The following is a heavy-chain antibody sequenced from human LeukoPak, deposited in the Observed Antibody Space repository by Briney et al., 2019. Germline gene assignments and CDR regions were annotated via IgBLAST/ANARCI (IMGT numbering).Heavy chain of an antibody. J-gene: IGHJ4*02. CDR3: ARDPLTYYDILTGLPAYQGGAYFDY. D-gene: IGHD3-9*01. CDR1: GYTFTSYY. V-gene: IGHV1-46*01. CDR2: INPSGGST. Sequence: ASVKVSCKASGYTFTSYYMHWVRQAPGQGLEWMGIINPSGGSTSYAQKFQGRVTMTRDTSTSTFYMELSSLRSEDTAVYYCARDPLTYYDILTGLPAYQGGAYFDYWGQGTLVTVSS.